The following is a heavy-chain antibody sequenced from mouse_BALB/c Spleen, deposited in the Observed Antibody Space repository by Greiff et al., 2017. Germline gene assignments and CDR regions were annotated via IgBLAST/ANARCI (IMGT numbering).Heavy chain of an antibody. CDR3: ARGRGYDVDYFDY. CDR1: GYTFSSYW. J-gene: IGHJ2*01. D-gene: IGHD2-2*01. Sequence: SGAELMKPGASVKISCKATGYTFSSYWIEWVKQRPGHGLEWIGEILPGSGSTNYNEKFKGKATFTADTSSNTAYMQLSSLTSEDSAVYYCARGRGYDVDYFDYWGQGTTLTVSS. V-gene: IGHV1-9*01. CDR2: ILPGSGST.